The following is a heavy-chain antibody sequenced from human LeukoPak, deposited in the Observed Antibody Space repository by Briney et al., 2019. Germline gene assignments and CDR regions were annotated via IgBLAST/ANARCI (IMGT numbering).Heavy chain of an antibody. D-gene: IGHD2-2*01. J-gene: IGHJ5*02. CDR3: ATDRYCSSTSCYFFPVGWFDP. CDR2: IYYSGGT. V-gene: IGHV4-39*07. Sequence: SETLSLTCTVSGGSISSSSYYWGWIRQPPGKGLEWIGSIYYSGGTYYNPSLKSRVTISVDTSKNQFSLKLSSVTAADTAVYYCATDRYCSSTSCYFFPVGWFDPWGQGTLVTVSS. CDR1: GGSISSSSYY.